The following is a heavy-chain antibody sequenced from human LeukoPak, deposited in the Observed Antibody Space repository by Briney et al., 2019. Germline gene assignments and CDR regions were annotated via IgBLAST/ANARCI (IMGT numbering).Heavy chain of an antibody. CDR3: ARVQSGSYLGYYYYGMDV. CDR1: GGSISSSNW. Sequence: SGTLSLTCAVSGGSISSSNWWSWVRQPPGKGLEWIGELYHSGSTNYNPSLKSRVTISVDKSKNQFSLKLSSVTAADTAVYYCARVQSGSYLGYYYYGMDVWGQGTTVTVSS. D-gene: IGHD1-26*01. V-gene: IGHV4-4*02. J-gene: IGHJ6*02. CDR2: LYHSGST.